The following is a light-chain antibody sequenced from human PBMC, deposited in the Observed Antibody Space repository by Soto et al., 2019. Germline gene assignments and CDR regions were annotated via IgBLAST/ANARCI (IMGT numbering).Light chain of an antibody. V-gene: IGKV3D-20*02. CDR3: QQCNNWPLT. Sequence: EIVLTQSPGTLSLSPWERATLSCRASQSVSSSYLAWYQQKPGQAPRLLIYGASVRATGIPDRFSGSGSGTEFTLTISSLQSEDFAVYYCQQCNNWPLTFGQGTKV. CDR2: GAS. J-gene: IGKJ1*01. CDR1: QSVSSSY.